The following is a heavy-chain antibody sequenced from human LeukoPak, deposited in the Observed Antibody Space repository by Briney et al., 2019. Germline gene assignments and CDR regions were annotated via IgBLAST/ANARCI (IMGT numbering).Heavy chain of an antibody. D-gene: IGHD3-10*01. J-gene: IGHJ4*02. CDR3: ASSNQKLLWFGELSY. V-gene: IGHV3-30-3*01. CDR1: GFTFSSYA. Sequence: PGGSLRLSCAASGFTFSSYAMHWVRQAPGKGLEWVAVISYDGSNKYYADSVKGRFTISRDNSKNTQYLQMNSLRAEDTAVYYCASSNQKLLWFGELSYWGQGTLVTVSS. CDR2: ISYDGSNK.